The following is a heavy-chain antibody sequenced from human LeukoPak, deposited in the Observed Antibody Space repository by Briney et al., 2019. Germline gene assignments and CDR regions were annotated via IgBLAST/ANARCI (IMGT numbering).Heavy chain of an antibody. CDR2: IYYSGST. CDR3: AREGGDGYNIDY. V-gene: IGHV4-59*01. Sequence: PSETLSLTCTVSSGSISSYYCSWIRQPPGKGLEWIGYIYYSGSTNYNPSLKSRVTISVDTSRNQFSLKLNSVTAADTAVYYCAREGGDGYNIDYWGQGTLVTVSS. J-gene: IGHJ4*02. CDR1: SGSISSYY. D-gene: IGHD5-24*01.